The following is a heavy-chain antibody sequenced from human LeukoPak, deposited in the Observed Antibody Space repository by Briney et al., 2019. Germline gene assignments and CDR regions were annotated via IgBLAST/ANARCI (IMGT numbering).Heavy chain of an antibody. Sequence: SETLSLTCTVSGGSISSSDNYWGWIRQPPGKGLELIGSIYYRGSTYYNPSLKSRVTIFVDTSKNQFSLKLSSVTAADTAVYYCARPMVRGADGMDVWGQGTTVTVSS. CDR3: ARPMVRGADGMDV. V-gene: IGHV4-39*01. D-gene: IGHD3-10*01. CDR2: IYYRGST. CDR1: GGSISSSDNY. J-gene: IGHJ6*02.